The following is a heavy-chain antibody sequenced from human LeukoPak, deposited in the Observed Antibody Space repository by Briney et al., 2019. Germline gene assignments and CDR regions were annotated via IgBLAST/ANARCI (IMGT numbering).Heavy chain of an antibody. Sequence: ASVKVSCKASGYTFTSYYMHWVRQAPGQGLEWMGIINPSGGSTSYAQEFQGRVTMTRDMSTSTVYMELSSLRSEDTAVYYCARDKGRVGYSSSYFDYWGQGTLVTVSS. J-gene: IGHJ4*02. CDR2: INPSGGST. CDR3: ARDKGRVGYSSSYFDY. V-gene: IGHV1-46*01. CDR1: GYTFTSYY. D-gene: IGHD6-13*01.